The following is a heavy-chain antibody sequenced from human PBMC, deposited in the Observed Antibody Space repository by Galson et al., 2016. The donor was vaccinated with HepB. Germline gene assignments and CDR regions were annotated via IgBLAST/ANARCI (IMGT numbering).Heavy chain of an antibody. D-gene: IGHD3-16*01. V-gene: IGHV4-4*02. J-gene: IGHJ5*01. Sequence: SETLSLTCTVSGGPITTNNWWSWVRQSPEKGLEWIGEIYHGGSTNNNPSLKSRVTMLVDKATNQFSLKLNSVTTADTAVYYCARGGHYGGFDSWGRGTLVIVSS. CDR2: IYHGGST. CDR3: ARGGHYGGFDS. CDR1: GGPITTNNW.